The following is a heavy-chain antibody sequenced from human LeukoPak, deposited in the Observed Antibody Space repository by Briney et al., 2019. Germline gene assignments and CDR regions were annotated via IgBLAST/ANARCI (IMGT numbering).Heavy chain of an antibody. CDR1: GGTFSSYA. V-gene: IGHV1-69*04. CDR2: IIPILGIA. D-gene: IGHD4-17*01. Sequence: SVYCSCKASGGTFSSYAISWVRQAPGQGLEWMGRIIPILGIANYAQKFQGRVTITADKSTSTAYMELSSLRSEDTAVYYCARVEDYGDGYGRDARCKRSTDTVSS. J-gene: IGHJ6*04. CDR3: ARVEDYGDGYGRDA.